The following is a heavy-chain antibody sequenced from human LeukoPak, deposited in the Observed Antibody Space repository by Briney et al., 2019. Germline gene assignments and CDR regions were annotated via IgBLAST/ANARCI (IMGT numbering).Heavy chain of an antibody. V-gene: IGHV3-23*01. J-gene: IGHJ4*02. CDR2: ISGSGGST. CDR1: GFTFSSYA. Sequence: PGGSLRLSCAASGFTFSSYAMSWVRQAPGKGLEWVSAISGSGGSTYYADSVKGRFTISRDNAKNSLYLQMNSLRAEDTAVYYCARAGIAAAGNDYWGQGTLVTVSS. CDR3: ARAGIAAAGNDY. D-gene: IGHD6-13*01.